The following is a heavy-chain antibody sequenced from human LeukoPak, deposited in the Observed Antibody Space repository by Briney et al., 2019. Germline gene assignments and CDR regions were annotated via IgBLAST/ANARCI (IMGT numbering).Heavy chain of an antibody. D-gene: IGHD3-10*01. V-gene: IGHV1-2*04. J-gene: IGHJ5*02. CDR1: GYTFTGYC. Sequence: GASVKVSCKASGYTFTGYCMHWVRQAPGQGLEWMGWINPNSGGTNYAQKFQGWVTMTRDTSISTAYMELSRLRSDDTAVYYCARAPYYYGSGSYYNESSWFDPWGQGTLVTVSS. CDR3: ARAPYYYGSGSYYNESSWFDP. CDR2: INPNSGGT.